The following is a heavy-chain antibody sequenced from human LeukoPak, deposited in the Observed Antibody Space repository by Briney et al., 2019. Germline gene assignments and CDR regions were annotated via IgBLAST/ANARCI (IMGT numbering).Heavy chain of an antibody. CDR2: INHGEST. V-gene: IGHV4-34*01. J-gene: IGHJ6*02. CDR3: ARHRQEKWELLPYYYGMDV. Sequence: PSETLSLTCAVSGGSFSGYYWYWIRQPPGKGLEWIGEINHGESTNYNPHLKSRATFSVATSTNQFSLTLHSVTAAETAVYYCARHRQEKWELLPYYYGMDVWGQGTTVTVSS. D-gene: IGHD1-26*01. CDR1: GGSFSGYY.